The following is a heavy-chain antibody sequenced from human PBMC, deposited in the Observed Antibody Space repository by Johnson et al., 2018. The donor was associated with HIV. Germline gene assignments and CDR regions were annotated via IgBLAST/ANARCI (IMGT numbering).Heavy chain of an antibody. D-gene: IGHD2-2*01. V-gene: IGHV3-30*19. J-gene: IGHJ3*02. CDR3: ASPTVVVLPHGAFDI. CDR2: ISFDGSNK. Sequence: QVQLMESGGDVVQPGRSLRLSCAASRFIFSTSGMHWVRQAPGKGLEWVAVISFDGSNKYYADSVKGRFTISRDNSRNTLYLQMNSLRTDDSAVYYCASPTVVVLPHGAFDIWGPGTMVTVSS. CDR1: RFIFSTSG.